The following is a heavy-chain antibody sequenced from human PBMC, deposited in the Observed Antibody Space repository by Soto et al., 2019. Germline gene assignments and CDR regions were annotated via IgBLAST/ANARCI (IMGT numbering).Heavy chain of an antibody. J-gene: IGHJ3*02. D-gene: IGHD4-17*01. CDR2: IYYSGST. CDR1: GGSISSGGYY. Sequence: PSETLSLTCTVSGGSISSGGYYWSWIRQHPGKGLEWIGYIYYSGSTYYNPSLKSRVTISVDTSKNQFSLKLSSVTAADTAVYHCGRVDYVEYGRRLHALDTLCPGTMVTLSS. CDR3: GRVDYVEYGRRLHALDT. V-gene: IGHV4-31*03.